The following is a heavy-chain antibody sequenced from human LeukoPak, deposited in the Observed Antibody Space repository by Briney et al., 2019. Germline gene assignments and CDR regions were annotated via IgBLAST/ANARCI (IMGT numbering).Heavy chain of an antibody. V-gene: IGHV3-7*01. J-gene: IGHJ6*02. D-gene: IGHD3-3*01. Sequence: GGSLRLSCAASGFTFSTYWMTWVRQAPGKGREWVANIKQDGSETYYVDSVKGRFTISRDNDKNSLYLQMNNLRAEDTAVYSCGRDRADFSADPVDVWGQGTPVTVSS. CDR3: GRDRADFSADPVDV. CDR1: GFTFSTYW. CDR2: IKQDGSET.